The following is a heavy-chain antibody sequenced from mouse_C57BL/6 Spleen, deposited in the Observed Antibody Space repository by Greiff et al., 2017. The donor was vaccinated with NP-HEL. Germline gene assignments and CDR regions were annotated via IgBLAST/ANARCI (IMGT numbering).Heavy chain of an antibody. Sequence: QVQLKQPGAELVRPGSSVKLSCKASGYTFTSYWMHWVKQRPIQGLEWIGNIDPSDSETHYNQKFKDKATLTVDKSSSTAYMQLSSLTSEDSAVYYCARIGYDDYYAMDYWGQGTSVTVSS. CDR3: ARIGYDDYYAMDY. D-gene: IGHD2-2*01. J-gene: IGHJ4*01. CDR1: GYTFTSYW. V-gene: IGHV1-52*01. CDR2: IDPSDSET.